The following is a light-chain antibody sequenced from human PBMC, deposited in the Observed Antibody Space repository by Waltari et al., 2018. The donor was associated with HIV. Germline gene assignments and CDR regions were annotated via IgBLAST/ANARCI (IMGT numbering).Light chain of an antibody. CDR1: SGSIASSY. CDR2: EDH. Sequence: NFMLTQPRSVSESPGKTVIISCTRSSGSIASSYVQWYQQRPGSAPIIVIYEDHQRPSGVPDRFSGSIDSSSKSASLTISGLKTEDEADYYCQSYDSNNQWVFGGGTKLTVL. V-gene: IGLV6-57*04. J-gene: IGLJ3*02. CDR3: QSYDSNNQWV.